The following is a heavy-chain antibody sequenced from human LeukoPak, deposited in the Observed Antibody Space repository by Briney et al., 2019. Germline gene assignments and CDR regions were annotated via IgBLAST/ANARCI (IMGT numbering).Heavy chain of an antibody. CDR2: IYTSGST. D-gene: IGHD2-2*01. J-gene: IGHJ5*02. V-gene: IGHV4-4*07. Sequence: SETLSLTCTVSGGSISSYYWSWIRQPAGKGLEWIGRIYTSGSTNYNPSLESRVTMSVDTSKNQFSLKLSSVTAADTAVYYCARGPSIVVVPPSTSVDWFDPWGQGTLVTVSS. CDR3: ARGPSIVVVPPSTSVDWFDP. CDR1: GGSISSYY.